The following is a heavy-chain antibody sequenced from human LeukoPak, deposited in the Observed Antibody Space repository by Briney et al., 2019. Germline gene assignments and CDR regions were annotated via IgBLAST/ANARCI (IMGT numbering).Heavy chain of an antibody. CDR1: GFTFSDYY. J-gene: IGHJ4*02. Sequence: GGSLRLSCAASGFTFSDYYMSWMRQAPGKGLEGVSYISSSGSTIYYADSVEGGFTISRDNTKNSLYLQMNSLRAEDTAVYYCASPAAGSSGYSYGFSHWGQGTLVTVSS. D-gene: IGHD5-18*01. V-gene: IGHV3-11*04. CDR2: ISSSGSTI. CDR3: ASPAAGSSGYSYGFSH.